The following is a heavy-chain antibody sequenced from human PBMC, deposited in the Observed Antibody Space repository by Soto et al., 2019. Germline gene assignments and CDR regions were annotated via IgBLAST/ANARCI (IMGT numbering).Heavy chain of an antibody. CDR2: ISSSGSTI. D-gene: IGHD2-15*01. Sequence: PGGSLRLSCAASGFTFSDYYMSWIRQAPGKGLEWVSYISSSGSTIYYADSVKGRFTISRDNAKNSLYLQMNSLRAEDTAVYYCARSVVVVVATVSPLFDPWGQGTLVTVSS. CDR3: ARSVVVVVATVSPLFDP. J-gene: IGHJ5*02. CDR1: GFTFSDYY. V-gene: IGHV3-11*01.